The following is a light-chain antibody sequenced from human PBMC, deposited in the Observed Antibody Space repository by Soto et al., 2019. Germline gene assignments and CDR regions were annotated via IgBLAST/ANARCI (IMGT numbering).Light chain of an antibody. J-gene: IGKJ1*01. CDR3: QQHNNWPPWT. CDR2: GAS. CDR1: QSVSSN. Sequence: EIVMTQSPATLSVSPGERVTLSCRASQSVSSNLAWYQQKPGQAPRLLIYGASTRATGIPVRFSGSGSGTDFTLTISSLQSEDFAVYYCQQHNNWPPWTFGQGTKGEIK. V-gene: IGKV3-15*01.